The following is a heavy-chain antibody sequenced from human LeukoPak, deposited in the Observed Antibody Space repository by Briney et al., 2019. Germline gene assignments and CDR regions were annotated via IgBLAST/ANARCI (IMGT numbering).Heavy chain of an antibody. Sequence: GGSLRLSCAASGFTFSSYAMSWVRQAPGKGLEWVSAISGSGGSTYYADSVKGRFTISRDNSKNTLYLQMNSPRAEDTAVYYCAKDRGGAVGASVGAFDIWGQGTMVTVSS. CDR1: GFTFSSYA. J-gene: IGHJ3*02. CDR2: ISGSGGST. D-gene: IGHD1-26*01. CDR3: AKDRGGAVGASVGAFDI. V-gene: IGHV3-23*01.